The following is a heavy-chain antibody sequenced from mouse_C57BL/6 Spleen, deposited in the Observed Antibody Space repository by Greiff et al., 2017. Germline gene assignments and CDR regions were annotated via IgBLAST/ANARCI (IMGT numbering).Heavy chain of an antibody. Sequence: QVQLQQSGPELVKPGASVKISCKASGYAFSSSWMNWVKQRPGKGLEWIGRIYPGDGDTNYNGKFKGKATLTADKSSSTAYMQLSSLTSEDSAVYVCARAREGNLFAYWGQGTLVTVSA. J-gene: IGHJ3*01. CDR1: GYAFSSSW. CDR3: ARAREGNLFAY. V-gene: IGHV1-82*01. D-gene: IGHD2-1*01. CDR2: IYPGDGDT.